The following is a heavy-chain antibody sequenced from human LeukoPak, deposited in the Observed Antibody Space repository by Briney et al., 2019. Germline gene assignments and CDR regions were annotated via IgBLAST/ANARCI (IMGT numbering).Heavy chain of an antibody. J-gene: IGHJ4*02. CDR1: GFTFSNYN. Sequence: GGSLRLSCAASGFTFSNYNMSWVRQAPGKGLEWVSTISGSGGSTYYADSVKGRFTISRDNSRDTLYLQMNSLRAEDTAVYYCARDPDPYYFDYWGQGTLVTVSS. CDR3: ARDPDPYYFDY. V-gene: IGHV3-23*01. CDR2: ISGSGGST.